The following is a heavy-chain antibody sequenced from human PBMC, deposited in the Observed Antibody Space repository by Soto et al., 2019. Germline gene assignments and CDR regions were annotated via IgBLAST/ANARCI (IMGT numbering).Heavy chain of an antibody. J-gene: IGHJ3*02. CDR1: GGTFSSYT. Sequence: SVKVSCKASGGTFSSYTFNWVRQAPGQGLEWVGGIIPMFGTTYYAQKFQGRVTITAGGSTNTAYMELNSLRSDDTAVYFCARKVASSDDAFDIWGQGTLVTVSS. CDR3: ARKVASSDDAFDI. CDR2: IIPMFGTT. V-gene: IGHV1-69*13.